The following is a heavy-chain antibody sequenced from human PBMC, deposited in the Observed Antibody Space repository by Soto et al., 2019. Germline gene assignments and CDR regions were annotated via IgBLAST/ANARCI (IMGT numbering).Heavy chain of an antibody. Sequence: QVQLVQSGAEVKKPGASVKVSCKASGSTFTSYGISWVRQAPGQGLEGMGWISAYNGNTTYAQKLQGRVTMTTDTSTSTAYMELRSLRTDDTTAYYCAREPGYGDYDYSYYDMDVWGTGTTVTVSS. CDR1: GSTFTSYG. J-gene: IGHJ6*03. V-gene: IGHV1-18*01. D-gene: IGHD4-17*01. CDR3: AREPGYGDYDYSYYDMDV. CDR2: ISAYNGNT.